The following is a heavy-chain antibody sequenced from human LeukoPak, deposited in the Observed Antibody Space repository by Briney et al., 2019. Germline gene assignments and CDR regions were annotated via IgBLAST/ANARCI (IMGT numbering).Heavy chain of an antibody. CDR2: IYPGDSDT. CDR3: ARRRDCSGGSCYSVPRYNWFDP. V-gene: IGHV5-51*01. J-gene: IGHJ5*02. Sequence: GESLKISCKGSGYSFTSYWIGWVRQMPGKGLEWMGIIYPGDSDTRCSPSSQGQVTISADKSISTAYLQWSSLKASDTAMYYCARRRDCSGGSCYSVPRYNWFDPWGQGTLVTVSS. CDR1: GYSFTSYW. D-gene: IGHD2-15*01.